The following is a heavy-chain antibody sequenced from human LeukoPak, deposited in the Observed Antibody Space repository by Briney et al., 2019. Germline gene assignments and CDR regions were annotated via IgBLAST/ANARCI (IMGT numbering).Heavy chain of an antibody. V-gene: IGHV1-18*04. CDR1: GYTFSGYY. CDR3: TRSLGGDGPCY. D-gene: IGHD2-21*02. J-gene: IGHJ4*02. CDR2: ISAYNGHT. Sequence: ASVKVSCKASGYTFSGYYIHWVRQAPGQGLEWMGWISAYNGHTNYAQKFQGRVTMTTDTSTSTVYMELRSLRSDDTAVYYCTRSLGGDGPCYWGQGTLVTVSS.